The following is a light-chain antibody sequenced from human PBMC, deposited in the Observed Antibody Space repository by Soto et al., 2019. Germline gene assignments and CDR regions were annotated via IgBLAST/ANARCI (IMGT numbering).Light chain of an antibody. V-gene: IGKV4-1*01. CDR2: WAS. CDR3: QQYSTPPWT. CDR1: QTIFYSSNRKDY. J-gene: IGKJ1*01. Sequence: DIVMTQSPDSLAVSLGERATINCRSSQTIFYSSNRKDYLAWYQQKPGQPPRVLIYWASTRDSVVPDRFSGSGSGSDFTLTIRNLQAEDVAVYFCQQYSTPPWTCGQGTKVEIK.